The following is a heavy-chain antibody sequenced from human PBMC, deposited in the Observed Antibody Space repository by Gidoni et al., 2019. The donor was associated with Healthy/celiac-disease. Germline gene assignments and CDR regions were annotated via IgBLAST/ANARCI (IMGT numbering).Heavy chain of an antibody. CDR2: IFYPGST. CDR1: GGSISSDDSY. V-gene: IGHV4-31*11. D-gene: IGHD4-17*01. Sequence: QVKLQEAGPGRVKPSQTLSLTCAGSGGSISSDDSYWHWIRQHPGKGLEWIGYIFYPGSTYYTPSLKSRVTMSVVTSKDQFSLKVTSVTAAATAVYYCARGPDYGWSDYWGQGTLVTVSS. J-gene: IGHJ4*02. CDR3: ARGPDYGWSDY.